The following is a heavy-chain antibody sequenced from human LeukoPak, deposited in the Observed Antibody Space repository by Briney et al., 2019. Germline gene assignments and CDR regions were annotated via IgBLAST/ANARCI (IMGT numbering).Heavy chain of an antibody. D-gene: IGHD4-11*01. CDR1: GYTFTSYY. CDR3: AKQHYSNYRMMVYYFDY. J-gene: IGHJ4*02. CDR2: INPSGGST. Sequence: ASVKVSCKASGYTFTSYYMHWVRQAPGQGLEWMGIINPSGGSTSYAQKFQGRVTMTRDTSTSTVYMELSSLRSEDTAVYYCAKQHYSNYRMMVYYFDYWGQGTLVTVSS. V-gene: IGHV1-46*01.